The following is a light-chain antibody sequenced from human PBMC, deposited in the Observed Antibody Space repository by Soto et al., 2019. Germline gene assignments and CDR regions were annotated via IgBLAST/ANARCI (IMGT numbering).Light chain of an antibody. Sequence: EIVVTQSPNTLSLSPGERATLSCRASQSVSSDYLVWYQQKPGQAPRLLIYDASNRAAGIPARFSGSGSGTDFTLTISSLEPEDFAIYYCQQRQYWPPITFGQGTRLETK. J-gene: IGKJ5*01. CDR3: QQRQYWPPIT. CDR2: DAS. CDR1: QSVSSDY. V-gene: IGKV3-11*01.